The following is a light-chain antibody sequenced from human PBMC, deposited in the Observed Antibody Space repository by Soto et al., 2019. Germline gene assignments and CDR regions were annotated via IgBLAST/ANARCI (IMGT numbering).Light chain of an antibody. CDR3: QQSYSTPWT. CDR1: QGIGGY. Sequence: DIQMTQSPSSLSGSAEDKAPFTCRASQGIGGYLNWYQQKPGKAPKVLMYGTSILQTGVSSRFSGSGSGTDFTLTINSLQPEDFATYYCQQSYSTPWTFGQGTKMEIK. J-gene: IGKJ1*01. CDR2: GTS. V-gene: IGKV1-39*01.